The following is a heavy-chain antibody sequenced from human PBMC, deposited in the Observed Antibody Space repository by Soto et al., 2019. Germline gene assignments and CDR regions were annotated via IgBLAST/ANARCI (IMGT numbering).Heavy chain of an antibody. Sequence: EVQLVESGGGLVQPGGSLKLSCAASGFRFSDSAMHWVRQASGKGLEWVGRIGSKGQNYATTYAASVKGRFIISTDESKNTAHLQMNSLKAEDTAVYYCTKDSGTSSAPAALGQGTLVTVSS. V-gene: IGHV3-73*02. CDR2: IGSKGQNYAT. CDR3: TKDSGTSSAPAA. J-gene: IGHJ5*02. D-gene: IGHD1-26*01. CDR1: GFRFSDSA.